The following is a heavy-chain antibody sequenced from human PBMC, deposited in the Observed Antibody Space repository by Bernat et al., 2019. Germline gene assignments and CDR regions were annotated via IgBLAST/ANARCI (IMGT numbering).Heavy chain of an antibody. CDR2: ISYDGSNK. CDR3: AREGTAMASFDY. J-gene: IGHJ4*02. D-gene: IGHD5-18*01. V-gene: IGHV3-30*03. Sequence: QVQLVESGGGVVQPGRSLRLSCAASGFTFSSYGMHWVRQAPGKGLEWVAVISYDGSNKYYADSVKGRFTISRDNAKNSLYLQMNSLRAEDTAVYYCAREGTAMASFDYWGQGTLVTVSS. CDR1: GFTFSSYG.